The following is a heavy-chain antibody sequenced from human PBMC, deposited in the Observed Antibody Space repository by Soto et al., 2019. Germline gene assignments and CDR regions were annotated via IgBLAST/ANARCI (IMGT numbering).Heavy chain of an antibody. D-gene: IGHD3-10*01. J-gene: IGHJ4*02. CDR3: ARDGIAGVGSGSYAYYVDY. CDR1: GFTFSSYA. Sequence: QVQLVESGGGVVQPGRSLRLSCAASGFTFSSYAMHWVRQAPGKGLEWVAVISYDGSNKYYADSVKGRFTISRDNSKNTRYLQRNSLRAEDTAVYYCARDGIAGVGSGSYAYYVDYWGQGTLVTVSS. CDR2: ISYDGSNK. V-gene: IGHV3-30-3*01.